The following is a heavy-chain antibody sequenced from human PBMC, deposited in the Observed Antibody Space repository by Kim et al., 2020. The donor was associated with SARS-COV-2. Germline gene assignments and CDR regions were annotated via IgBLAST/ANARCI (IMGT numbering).Heavy chain of an antibody. V-gene: IGHV5-51*01. CDR3: ARHVRYFDWPKGDYYFDY. CDR2: IYPGDSDT. Sequence: GESLKISCKGSGYSFTSYWIGWVRQMPGKGLEWMGIIYPGDSDTRYSPSFQGQVTISADKSISTAYLQWSSLKASDTAMYYCARHVRYFDWPKGDYYFDYWGQGTLVTVSS. CDR1: GYSFTSYW. D-gene: IGHD3-9*01. J-gene: IGHJ4*02.